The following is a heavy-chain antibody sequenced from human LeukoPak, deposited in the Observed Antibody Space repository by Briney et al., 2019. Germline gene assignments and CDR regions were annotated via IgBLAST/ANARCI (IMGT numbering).Heavy chain of an antibody. D-gene: IGHD2-8*01. CDR2: XXXXXSER. CDR3: ARXXGXCTNGVCHTRFDY. Sequence: PGGSLRLSCEGSAFIXXGHWMNWVRQTPGXXXXXXXXXXXXXSERXYVDXXXXXXSXXXDNTKXXLXLQLNSLRAEDTAVYYCARXXGXCTNGVCHTRFDYWGQGTLVAVSS. CDR1: AFIXXGHW. V-gene: IGHV3-7*03. J-gene: IGHJ4*02.